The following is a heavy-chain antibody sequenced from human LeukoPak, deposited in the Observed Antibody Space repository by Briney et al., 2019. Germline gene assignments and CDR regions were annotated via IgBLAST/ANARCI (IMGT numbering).Heavy chain of an antibody. Sequence: PSETLSLTCAVYGGSFSGYYWSWIRQPPGKGLEWIGEINHSGSTNYNPSLKSRVTISVDTSKNQFSLKLSSVTAADTAVYYCARYYYGSGSYYNDYWGQGTLVTVSS. J-gene: IGHJ4*02. V-gene: IGHV4-34*01. D-gene: IGHD3-10*01. CDR1: GGSFSGYY. CDR2: INHSGST. CDR3: ARYYYGSGSYYNDY.